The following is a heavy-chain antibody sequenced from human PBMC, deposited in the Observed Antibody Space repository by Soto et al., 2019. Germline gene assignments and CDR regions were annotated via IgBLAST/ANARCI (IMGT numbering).Heavy chain of an antibody. Sequence: QLLESGPGLVKPSETLSLTCTVSGGSISSRSYYWAWVRQPPGKGLECIGSIYDSGSTYYNPSLKSRVTISVDTSKNQFSLKLSSVTAADTAVYYCARGVYSSGMGDWFDPWGQGTLVTVSS. CDR1: GGSISSRSYY. CDR3: ARGVYSSGMGDWFDP. CDR2: IYDSGST. V-gene: IGHV4-39*02. J-gene: IGHJ5*02. D-gene: IGHD1-26*01.